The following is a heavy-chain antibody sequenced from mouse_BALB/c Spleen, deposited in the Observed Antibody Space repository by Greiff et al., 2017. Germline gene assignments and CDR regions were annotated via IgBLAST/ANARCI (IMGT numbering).Heavy chain of an antibody. CDR2: ISSGSSTI. V-gene: IGHV5-17*02. J-gene: IGHJ2*01. D-gene: IGHD1-1*01. CDR3: ARSPITTVVADY. CDR1: GFTFSSFG. Sequence: EVHLVESGGGLVQPGGSRKLSCAASGFTFSSFGMHWVRQAPEKGLEWVAYISSGSSTIYYADTVKGRFTISRDNPKNTLFLQMTSLRSEDTAMYYCARSPITTVVADYWGQGTTLTVSS.